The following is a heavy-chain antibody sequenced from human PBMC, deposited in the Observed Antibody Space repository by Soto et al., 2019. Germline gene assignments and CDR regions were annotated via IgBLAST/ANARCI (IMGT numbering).Heavy chain of an antibody. D-gene: IGHD4-17*01. CDR1: GFTFSSYS. J-gene: IGHJ4*02. Sequence: GGSLRLSCAASGFTFSSYSMNWVRQAPGKGLEWVSAISNSSSYIYYADSVKGRFTISRDNSKNTLYLQMNSLRAEDTAVYYYAKAYGGNGDDYWGQGTLVTVSS. CDR3: AKAYGGNGDDY. CDR2: ISNSSSYI. V-gene: IGHV3-21*01.